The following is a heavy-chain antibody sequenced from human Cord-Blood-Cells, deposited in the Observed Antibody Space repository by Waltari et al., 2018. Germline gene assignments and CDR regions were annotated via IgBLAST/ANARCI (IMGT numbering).Heavy chain of an antibody. V-gene: IGHV3-30-3*01. J-gene: IGHJ4*02. Sequence: QVQLVESGGGWVQPGRSLRLSCAASGFTFGGYVMHWVRQAQGKGLEWVAVISYDGSNKYYADSVKGRFTISRDNSKNTLYLQMNSLRAEDTAVYYCASGGSGWYFDYWGQGTLVTVSS. CDR3: ASGGSGWYFDY. D-gene: IGHD6-19*01. CDR1: GFTFGGYV. CDR2: ISYDGSNK.